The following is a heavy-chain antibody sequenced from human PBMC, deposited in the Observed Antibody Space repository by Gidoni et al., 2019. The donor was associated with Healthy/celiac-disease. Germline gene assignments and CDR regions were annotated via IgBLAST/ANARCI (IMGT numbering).Heavy chain of an antibody. V-gene: IGHV4-61*01. CDR3: AREVLAPNGGFDP. CDR2: IYYSGST. Sequence: QVQLQESGPGLVKPSETLSLTCTVSGGSVSSGSYYWSWIRQPPGKGLEWIGYIYYSGSTNYNPSLKSRVTISVDTSKNQFSLKLSSVTAADTAVYYCAREVLAPNGGFDPWGQGTLVTVSS. J-gene: IGHJ5*02. CDR1: GGSVSSGSYY. D-gene: IGHD3-3*01.